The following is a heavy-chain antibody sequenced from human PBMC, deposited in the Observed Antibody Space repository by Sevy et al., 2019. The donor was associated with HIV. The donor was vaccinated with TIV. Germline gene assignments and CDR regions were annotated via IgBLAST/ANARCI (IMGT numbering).Heavy chain of an antibody. CDR3: ARSHAVVVVPGAPSWFDP. J-gene: IGHJ5*02. CDR2: INESGIT. CDR1: DGSFSGYY. Sequence: SETLSLTCAVHDGSFSGYYWNWIRQLPGKGLEWIGEINESGITYYNPSLKSRVTISVDTSKKQFSLKLNSVTAVDSAVYFCARSHAVVVVPGAPSWFDPWGQGTLVTVSS. D-gene: IGHD2-2*01. V-gene: IGHV4-34*01.